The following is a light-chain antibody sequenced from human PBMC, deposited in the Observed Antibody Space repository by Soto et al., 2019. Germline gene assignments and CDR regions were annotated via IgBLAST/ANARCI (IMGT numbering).Light chain of an antibody. Sequence: EIVLTQSPATLSLSPGERATLSCRASQSVGSFLAWYQQKPGQAPRLLIYDTSIRAIGIPARFSGSGSGTVFTLTISSLEPEDFAVYYCQQRNRWPPTFPFGQGTRLEIK. CDR2: DTS. V-gene: IGKV3-11*01. CDR3: QQRNRWPPTFP. J-gene: IGKJ5*01. CDR1: QSVGSF.